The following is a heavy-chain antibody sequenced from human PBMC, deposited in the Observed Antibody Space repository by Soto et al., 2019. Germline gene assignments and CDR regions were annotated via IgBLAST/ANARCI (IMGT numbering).Heavy chain of an antibody. Sequence: GGSLRLSCAASGFTFSSYGMHWVRQAPGKGLEWVAVIWYDGSNKYYADSVKGRFTISRDNSKNTLYLQMNSLRAEDTAVYYCAKEDSRSWAVVSWYFDLWGRGTLVTVSS. V-gene: IGHV3-33*06. D-gene: IGHD3-22*01. CDR1: GFTFSSYG. J-gene: IGHJ2*01. CDR2: IWYDGSNK. CDR3: AKEDSRSWAVVSWYFDL.